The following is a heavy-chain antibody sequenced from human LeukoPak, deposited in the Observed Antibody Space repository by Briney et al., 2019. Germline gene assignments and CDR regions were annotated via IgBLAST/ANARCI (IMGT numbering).Heavy chain of an antibody. CDR3: ALPDGGGAFDI. J-gene: IGHJ3*02. CDR1: GFSFSSYG. V-gene: IGHV3-30*03. Sequence: GGALRLSCAASGFSFSSYGMHWVRQAPGKGLEWVAVISYDGSNKYYADSVKGRFTISRDNSKNTLYLQMNSLRAEDTAVYYCALPDGGGAFDIWGQGTMVTVSS. D-gene: IGHD4-23*01. CDR2: ISYDGSNK.